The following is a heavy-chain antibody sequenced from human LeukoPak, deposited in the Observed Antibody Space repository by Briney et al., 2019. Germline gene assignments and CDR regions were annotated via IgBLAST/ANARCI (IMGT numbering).Heavy chain of an antibody. CDR1: GYTFISYD. D-gene: IGHD2-15*01. V-gene: IGHV1-2*02. Sequence: ASVKVSCKASGYTFISYDIVWLRQATGQGLEGMGWINPNSGGTNYAQKFQGRVTMTRDTSISTAYMELSRLRSDDTAVYYCARIVVVVAATPHDAFDIWGQGTMVTVSS. J-gene: IGHJ3*02. CDR3: ARIVVVVAATPHDAFDI. CDR2: INPNSGGT.